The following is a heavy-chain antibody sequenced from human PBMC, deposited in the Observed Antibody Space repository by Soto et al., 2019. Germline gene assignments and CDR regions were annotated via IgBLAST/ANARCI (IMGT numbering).Heavy chain of an antibody. CDR2: INHSGST. CDR3: ARGPRWLQLQYFQH. CDR1: GGSFSGDD. V-gene: IGHV4-34*01. Sequence: SETLSLTCTVYGGSFSGDDCYWVRQPPGKGLEWIGEINHSGSTDYNPSLRSRVTMSLDTSKNHFSLKMSSVTAADTAVYYCARGPRWLQLQYFQHWGQGTLVTVSS. D-gene: IGHD5-12*01. J-gene: IGHJ1*01.